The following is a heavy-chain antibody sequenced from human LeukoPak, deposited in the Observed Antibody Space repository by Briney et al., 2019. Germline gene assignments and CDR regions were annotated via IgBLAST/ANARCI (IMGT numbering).Heavy chain of an antibody. CDR2: TYYRSKWYT. D-gene: IGHD2-21*01. CDR3: ARDAGLHILHAFDI. V-gene: IGHV6-1*01. CDR1: GDSVSDNRAS. J-gene: IGHJ3*02. Sequence: SQTLSLTFAISGDSVSDNRASWNWIRQSPSRGLEWLVRTYYRSKWYTDYAVSVKSRIAINSDTSKNQFSLQLNSVTPEDTAVYYCARDAGLHILHAFDIWGQGTKVTVSS.